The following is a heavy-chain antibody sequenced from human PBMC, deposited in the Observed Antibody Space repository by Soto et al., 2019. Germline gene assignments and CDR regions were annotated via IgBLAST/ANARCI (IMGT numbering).Heavy chain of an antibody. D-gene: IGHD4-4*01. J-gene: IGHJ6*02. CDR3: ASAMTTVTPRGYYYYGMDV. V-gene: IGHV4-61*01. CDR2: IYYSGST. Sequence: SETLSLTCTVSGGSVSSGSYYWSWIRQPPGKGLEWIGYIYYSGSTNYNPSLKSRVTISVDTSKNQFSLKLSSVTAADTAVYYCASAMTTVTPRGYYYYGMDVWGQGTTVTVSS. CDR1: GGSVSSGSYY.